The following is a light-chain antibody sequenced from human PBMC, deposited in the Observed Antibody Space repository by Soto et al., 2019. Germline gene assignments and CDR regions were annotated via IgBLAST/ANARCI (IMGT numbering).Light chain of an antibody. CDR2: DVV. CDR1: SSDVGGFNS. V-gene: IGLV2-14*03. CDR3: SSYTSTMTNV. J-gene: IGLJ1*01. Sequence: QPVLTQPASVSGSPGQSITTSCTGTSSDVGGFNSVSWYQLRPGTAPKLILYDVVDRPSGVSYRFSGSKSGNTASLTISGLQAADEADYFCSSYTSTMTNVFGSGTKLTVL.